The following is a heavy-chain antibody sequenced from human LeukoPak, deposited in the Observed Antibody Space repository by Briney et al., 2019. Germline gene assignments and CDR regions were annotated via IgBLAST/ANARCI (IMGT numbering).Heavy chain of an antibody. CDR2: IYSGGNT. CDR1: GFTASSSY. CDR3: ARLIAATGRLYFDY. Sequence: GGSPRLSCAASGFTASSSYMSWVRQAPGKGLEYVSVIYSGGNTYYAGSVKGRFTISRDNSKNTVYLQMNSLRAEDTAVYYCARLIAATGRLYFDYWGQGTLVTVSS. V-gene: IGHV3-53*01. D-gene: IGHD6-13*01. J-gene: IGHJ4*02.